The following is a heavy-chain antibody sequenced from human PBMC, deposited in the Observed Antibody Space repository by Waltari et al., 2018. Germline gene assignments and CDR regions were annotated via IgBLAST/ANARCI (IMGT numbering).Heavy chain of an antibody. CDR1: AFTFNSHG. CDR2: IKQDGSEK. J-gene: IGHJ6*02. Sequence: EVRVVESGAGLFRPGWSLRLSCGASAFTFNSHGMCLVCQAQAQGLDWMANIKQDGSEKYYVDSVKGRFTISRDNAKNSLYLQMNSLRAEDTAVYYCAIDAGYGNKYYYYGMDVWGQGTTVTVSS. V-gene: IGHV3-7*01. CDR3: AIDAGYGNKYYYYGMDV. D-gene: IGHD5-18*01.